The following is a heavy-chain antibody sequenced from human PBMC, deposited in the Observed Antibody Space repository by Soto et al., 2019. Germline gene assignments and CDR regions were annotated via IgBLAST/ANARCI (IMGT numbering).Heavy chain of an antibody. CDR2: IDSSGEK. V-gene: IGHV2-26*01. J-gene: IGHJ5*02. CDR1: GLSITDSEMG. Sequence: QVTLKESGPVLVKPTETLTLRCTVSGLSITDSEMGVSWIRQPPGQPLEWLAHIDSSGEKCYRTFLKSRLAISKDTSKSQIVLTMTNMDPADTATYYCARRHLAVAVSPWFDPWGQGIPVTVSS. CDR3: ARRHLAVAVSPWFDP. D-gene: IGHD6-19*01.